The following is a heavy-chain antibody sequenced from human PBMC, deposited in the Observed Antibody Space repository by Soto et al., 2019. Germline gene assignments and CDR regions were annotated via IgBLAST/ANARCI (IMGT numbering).Heavy chain of an antibody. V-gene: IGHV3-74*01. CDR1: GFAFDSHW. Sequence: EVQLVGSGGGLVQPGGSLRLSCAAAGFAFDSHWMHWVRQAPGKGLVWVSRINGDGSSTFYADSVKGRFTISRDNARNTVYLQMNSLRAADTAVYYCARGIQWRYGMDVWGQGTTVTVSS. CDR3: ARGIQWRYGMDV. J-gene: IGHJ6*02. CDR2: INGDGSST. D-gene: IGHD5-12*01.